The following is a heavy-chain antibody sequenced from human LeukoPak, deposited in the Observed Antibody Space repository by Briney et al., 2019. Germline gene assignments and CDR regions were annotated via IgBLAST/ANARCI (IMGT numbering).Heavy chain of an antibody. CDR2: ISSSSSYI. CDR3: ARAVYYYYYMDV. J-gene: IGHJ6*03. V-gene: IGHV3-21*01. Sequence: PGGSLRLSCAASGFTFSSYSMNWVRQAPGKGLEWVSSISSSSSYIYYADSVKGRFAISRDNAKNSLYLQMNSLRAEDTAVYYCARAVYYYYYMDVWGKGTTVTVSS. CDR1: GFTFSSYS.